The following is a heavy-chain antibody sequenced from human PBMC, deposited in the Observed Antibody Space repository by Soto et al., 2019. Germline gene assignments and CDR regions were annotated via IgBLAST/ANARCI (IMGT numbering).Heavy chain of an antibody. Sequence: GASVKVSCKASGYTFSDFDINWLRQSSGQGPEWMGWMNAKSGDTFFAQRFHDKFNMTWDTSLTTAYMEVGSLTSDHAAIYYCARGNTFNYAGFDVWGQGTTVTV. D-gene: IGHD3-16*01. J-gene: IGHJ6*02. V-gene: IGHV1-8*01. CDR3: ARGNTFNYAGFDV. CDR1: GYTFSDFD. CDR2: MNAKSGDT.